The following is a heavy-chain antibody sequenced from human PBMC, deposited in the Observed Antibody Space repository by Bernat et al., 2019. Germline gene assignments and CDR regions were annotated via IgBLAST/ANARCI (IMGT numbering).Heavy chain of an antibody. V-gene: IGHV4-39*01. Sequence: QLQLQESGPGLVKPSETLSLTCTVSDGSISSSNYYWGWIRQPPGKGLEWIGSIYYSGTTYYNPSLKSRVTISVDTSKNQFSLKLSSVTADTAVYYCARWQQLVPSFDYWGQGTLVTVSS. CDR2: IYYSGTT. J-gene: IGHJ4*02. CDR3: ARWQQLVPSFDY. D-gene: IGHD6-13*01. CDR1: DGSISSSNYY.